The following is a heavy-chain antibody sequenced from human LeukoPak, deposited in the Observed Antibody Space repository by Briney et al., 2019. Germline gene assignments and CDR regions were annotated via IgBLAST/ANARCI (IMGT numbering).Heavy chain of an antibody. CDR2: IYSGGST. D-gene: IGHD2-2*01. V-gene: IGHV3-53*01. Sequence: GGSLTLSCAASGFTVSTYYMTWVRQAPGKGLECVSVIYSGGSTYYADSVKGRFTVSRDNSKNTLYLQMNSLRAEDTAMYYCARGLGYCTSTTCLLPFDYWGQGTLVTVSS. J-gene: IGHJ4*02. CDR1: GFTVSTYY. CDR3: ARGLGYCTSTTCLLPFDY.